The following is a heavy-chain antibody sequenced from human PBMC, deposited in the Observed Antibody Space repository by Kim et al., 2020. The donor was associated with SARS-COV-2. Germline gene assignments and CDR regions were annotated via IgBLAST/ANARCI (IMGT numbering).Heavy chain of an antibody. V-gene: IGHV4-59*09. CDR2: SGST. Sequence: SGSTNYNPSLKSRVTISVDTSKNQFSLKLSSVTAADTAVYYCARGSSYGYWGQGTLVTVSS. CDR3: ARGSSYGY. J-gene: IGHJ4*02. D-gene: IGHD5-12*01.